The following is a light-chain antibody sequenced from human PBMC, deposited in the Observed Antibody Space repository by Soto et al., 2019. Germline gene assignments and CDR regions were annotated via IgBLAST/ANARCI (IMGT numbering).Light chain of an antibody. CDR3: QHRSNWPA. J-gene: IGKJ4*01. CDR2: NAS. CDR1: QGVSTF. V-gene: IGKV3-11*01. Sequence: EIVLTQSPGTLSLSPGERAILSCRASQGVSTFLAWFQQKPGQPPRLLIYNASQRATGIAARFSGSGSGTDFTLTISSLEPEDFALYYCQHRSNWPAFGGGTKVDIK.